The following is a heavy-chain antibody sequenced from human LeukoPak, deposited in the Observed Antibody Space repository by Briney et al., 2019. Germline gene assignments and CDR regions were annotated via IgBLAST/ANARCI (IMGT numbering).Heavy chain of an antibody. CDR2: ISGSGAAT. Sequence: GGSLRLSCAASGFTFSTYAMSCVRQAPGKGLEWVSPISGSGAATHYADSVKGRFTISRDNFKNTLYLQMNSLRAEDTALYYCAKSMYSGSATSTFDIWGQGTMVTVSS. CDR1: GFTFSTYA. V-gene: IGHV3-23*01. CDR3: AKSMYSGSATSTFDI. J-gene: IGHJ3*02. D-gene: IGHD1-26*01.